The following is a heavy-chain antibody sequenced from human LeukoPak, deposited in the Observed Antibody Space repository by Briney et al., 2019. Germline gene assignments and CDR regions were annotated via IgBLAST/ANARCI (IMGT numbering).Heavy chain of an antibody. D-gene: IGHD6-13*01. V-gene: IGHV3-9*01. J-gene: IGHJ4*02. CDR2: ISWNSGSI. CDR3: AKDIGDLLAAAGDY. Sequence: PGRSLRLSCAASGFTFDDYAMHWVRQAPRRGLEWVSGISWNSGSIGYADSVKGRFTISRDNAKNSLYLQMNSLRAEDTALYYCAKDIGDLLAAAGDYWGQGTLVTVSS. CDR1: GFTFDDYA.